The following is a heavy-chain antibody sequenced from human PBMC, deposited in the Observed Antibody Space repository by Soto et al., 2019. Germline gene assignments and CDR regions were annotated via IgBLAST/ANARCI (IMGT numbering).Heavy chain of an antibody. J-gene: IGHJ6*02. V-gene: IGHV1-69*13. CDR1: GGTFSSYA. CDR2: IIPIFGTA. Sequence: VASVKVSCKASGGTFSSYAISWVRQAPGQGLEWMGGIIPIFGTANYAQKFQGRVTITADESTSTAYMELSSLRSEDTAVYYCASSVVDTAMAPYYYYYGMDVWGQGTTVTVSS. CDR3: ASSVVDTAMAPYYYYYGMDV. D-gene: IGHD5-18*01.